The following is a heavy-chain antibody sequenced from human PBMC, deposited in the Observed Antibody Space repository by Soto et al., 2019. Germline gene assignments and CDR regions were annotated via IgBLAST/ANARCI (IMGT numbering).Heavy chain of an antibody. CDR2: IDPSDSYT. CDR1: GYSFTTFW. J-gene: IGHJ5*02. V-gene: IGHV5-10-1*01. CDR3: ERHEVANWFDP. Sequence: PGESLKISCKGSGYSFTTFWISWVRQLPGKGLEWMGKIDPSDSYTNYSPSFQGHVTISADKSTSTAYLQWSSLKASDTAMYYCERHEVANWFDPRGQGTPVTVSS.